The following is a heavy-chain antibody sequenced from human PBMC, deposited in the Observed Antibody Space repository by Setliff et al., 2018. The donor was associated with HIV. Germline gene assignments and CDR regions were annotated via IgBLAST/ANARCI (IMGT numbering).Heavy chain of an antibody. CDR3: AKEGDRYGLDLDY. J-gene: IGHJ4*02. CDR1: GYILSSYT. V-gene: IGHV1-3*04. Sequence: AASVKVSCKASGYILSSYTMHWVRQAPGQRLEWMGWINTANYKTKYSQKFQGRVTITRDTSASTAYMELSSLRSEDTAVYYCAKEGDRYGLDLDYWGQGTLVTVSS. CDR2: INTANYKT. D-gene: IGHD5-18*01.